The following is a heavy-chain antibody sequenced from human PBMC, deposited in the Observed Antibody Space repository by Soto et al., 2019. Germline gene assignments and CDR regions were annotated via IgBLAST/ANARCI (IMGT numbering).Heavy chain of an antibody. J-gene: IGHJ6*02. Sequence: ASVKVSCKASGYTFTSYGISWVRQAPGQGLEWMGWISAYNGNTNYAQKLQGRVTMTTDTSTGTAYMELRSLRSDDTAVYYCARRGSHYYYGMDVWGQGTTVTVSS. CDR2: ISAYNGNT. V-gene: IGHV1-18*01. CDR3: ARRGSHYYYGMDV. D-gene: IGHD3-10*01. CDR1: GYTFTSYG.